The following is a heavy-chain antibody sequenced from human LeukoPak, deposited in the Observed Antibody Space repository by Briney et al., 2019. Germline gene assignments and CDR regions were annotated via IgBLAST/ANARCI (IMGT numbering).Heavy chain of an antibody. CDR2: INSDGSAT. CDR1: GFTFRSYW. D-gene: IGHD6-13*01. CDR3: ARGHASSWSNWYFDL. Sequence: PGGSLRLSCEASGFTFRSYWMHWVRQAPGKGLVWVSRINSDGSATSYADSVKGRFTISRDNAEATLYLQMNSLRAEDTAVYYCARGHASSWSNWYFDLWGRGTLGTVSS. J-gene: IGHJ2*01. V-gene: IGHV3-74*01.